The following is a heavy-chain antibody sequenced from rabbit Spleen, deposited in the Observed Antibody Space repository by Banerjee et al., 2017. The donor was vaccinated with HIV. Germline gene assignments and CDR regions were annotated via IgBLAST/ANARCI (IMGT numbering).Heavy chain of an antibody. D-gene: IGHD6-1*01. J-gene: IGHJ4*01. Sequence: QSLEESGGDLVKPGASLTLTCTASGFSFSSDYYMCWVRQAPGKGLECGACIYTGSSGSTYYANWPKGRFTISKASSTTVTLQMTSLTAADTATFFCARGYTYSYVGIAYVTDYFNLWGPGPSSPS. CDR2: IYTGSSGST. CDR3: ARGYTYSYVGIAYVTDYFNL. CDR1: GFSFSSDYY. V-gene: IGHV1S40*01.